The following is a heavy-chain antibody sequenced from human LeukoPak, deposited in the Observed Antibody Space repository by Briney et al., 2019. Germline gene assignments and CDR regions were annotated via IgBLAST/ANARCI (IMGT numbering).Heavy chain of an antibody. CDR1: GYTFTGYY. CDR3: AREFYYGSGSYYYFDY. Sequence: ASVKVSCKSSGYTFTGYYMHWVRQAPGQGLEWMGWINPNSGGTNYAQKFQGRVTMTRDTSISTAYMELSRLRSDDTAVYYCAREFYYGSGSYYYFDYWGQGTLVTVSS. J-gene: IGHJ4*02. V-gene: IGHV1-2*02. CDR2: INPNSGGT. D-gene: IGHD3-10*01.